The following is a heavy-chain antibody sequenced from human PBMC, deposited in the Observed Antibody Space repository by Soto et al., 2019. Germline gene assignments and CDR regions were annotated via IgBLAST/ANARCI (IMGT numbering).Heavy chain of an antibody. CDR3: ARGRVGATYN. CDR1: GGSFSGYY. J-gene: IGHJ4*02. D-gene: IGHD1-26*01. CDR2: INHSGST. Sequence: PSETLSLTCAVYGGSFSGYYWSWIRQPPGKGLEWIGEINHSGSTNYNPSLKSRVTISVDTSKNQFSLKLSSVTAADTAVYYCARGRVGATYNWGQGTLVTVSS. V-gene: IGHV4-34*01.